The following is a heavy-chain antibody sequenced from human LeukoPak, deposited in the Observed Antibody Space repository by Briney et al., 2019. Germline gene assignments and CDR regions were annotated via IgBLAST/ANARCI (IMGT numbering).Heavy chain of an antibody. Sequence: ASVKVSCKASGYTFTSYGISWVRQAPGQGLEWVGWISAYNGNTNYAQKLQGRVTMTTDTSTSTAYMELSSLRSEDTAVYYCARPTNSEGAFDYWGQGTLVTVSS. D-gene: IGHD1-26*01. V-gene: IGHV1-18*01. CDR2: ISAYNGNT. CDR3: ARPTNSEGAFDY. J-gene: IGHJ4*02. CDR1: GYTFTSYG.